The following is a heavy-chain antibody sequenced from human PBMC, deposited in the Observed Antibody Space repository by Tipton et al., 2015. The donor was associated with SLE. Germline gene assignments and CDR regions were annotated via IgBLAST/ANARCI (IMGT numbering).Heavy chain of an antibody. CDR2: IYMYSSVSS. D-gene: IGHD4-17*01. V-gene: IGHV4-59*12. CDR3: VSSSPVTRDY. J-gene: IGHJ4*02. CDR1: GGSISSYY. Sequence: TLSLTCTVSGGSISSYYWSWIRQPPGKGLEWIGYIYMYSSVSSNYNPSLKSRVTISVDRSKNQFSLNLTSVTAADTAVYYCVSSSPVTRDYWGQGTLVTVSS.